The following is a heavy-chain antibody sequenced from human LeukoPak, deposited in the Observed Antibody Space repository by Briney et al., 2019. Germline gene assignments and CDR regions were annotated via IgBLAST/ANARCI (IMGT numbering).Heavy chain of an antibody. CDR3: AKSSPPSGDAMDY. V-gene: IGHV3-30*18. CDR2: ISYDGSEK. CDR1: GFTLRSFG. Sequence: TGGSLRLSCAASGFTLRSFGMHWVRQAPGKGLEWVAVISYDGSEKYYADSVKGRFTIFRDNSKNTLYLQMNSLRAEDTAIYYCAKSSPPSGDAMDYWGQGTLVTVSS. J-gene: IGHJ4*02. D-gene: IGHD3-10*01.